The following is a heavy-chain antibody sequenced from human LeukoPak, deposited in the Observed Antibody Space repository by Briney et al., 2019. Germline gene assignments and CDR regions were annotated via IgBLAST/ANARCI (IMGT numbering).Heavy chain of an antibody. V-gene: IGHV1-2*02. Sequence: HGASVKVSCRASGYTFTGYYMHWVRQAPGQGLEWMGWINPNSGGTNYAQKFQGRVTMTRDTSISTAYMELRSLRSDDTAVYYCARAPRYSSGWYGDYYYYMDVWGKGTTVTVSS. CDR3: ARAPRYSSGWYGDYYYYMDV. CDR2: INPNSGGT. CDR1: GYTFTGYY. J-gene: IGHJ6*03. D-gene: IGHD6-19*01.